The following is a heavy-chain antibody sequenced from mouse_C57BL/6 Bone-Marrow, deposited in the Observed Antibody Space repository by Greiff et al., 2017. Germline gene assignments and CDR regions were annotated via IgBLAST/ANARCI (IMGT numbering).Heavy chain of an antibody. V-gene: IGHV5-4*01. Sequence: EVQRVESGGGLVKPGGSLKLSCAASGFTFSSYAMSWVRQTPEKRLEWVATISDDGSYTYYPDNVKGRFTISRDNAKNNLYLQMSHLKSEDTAMYYCARDGPIYYDYFDYWGQGTTLTVSS. J-gene: IGHJ2*01. CDR3: ARDGPIYYDYFDY. D-gene: IGHD2-4*01. CDR2: ISDDGSYT. CDR1: GFTFSSYA.